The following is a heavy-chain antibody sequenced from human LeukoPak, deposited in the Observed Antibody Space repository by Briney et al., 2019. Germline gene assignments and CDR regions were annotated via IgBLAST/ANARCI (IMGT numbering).Heavy chain of an antibody. J-gene: IGHJ4*02. D-gene: IGHD3-9*01. CDR1: GDSISTSGYY. V-gene: IGHV4-39*01. CDR2: IYYSGST. Sequence: PSETLSLTCSVSGDSISTSGYYWGWIRQPPGKGLEWIGSIYYSGSTYYNPSLKSRVAISVDTSKNQFSLKLTSVTAADTAVYYCARQLNRYDILTGDYPSTFDSWGQGTLVTVSS. CDR3: ARQLNRYDILTGDYPSTFDS.